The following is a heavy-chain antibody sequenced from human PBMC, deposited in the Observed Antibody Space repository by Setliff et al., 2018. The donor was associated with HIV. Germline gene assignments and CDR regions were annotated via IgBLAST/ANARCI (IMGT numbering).Heavy chain of an antibody. CDR2: IYPRDSKI. J-gene: IGHJ3*02. CDR3: VRYDVYEYGYQVFDI. CDR1: EYAFSNYW. D-gene: IGHD5-12*01. V-gene: IGHV5-51*01. Sequence: GESLKISCVCSEYAFSNYWIGWVRQMPGKRLEWMGIIYPRDSKIRYSPSFQGQVTFSVDKSLNTAYLQWSSLKVSDSAIYYCVRYDVYEYGYQVFDIWGQGTTVTVSS.